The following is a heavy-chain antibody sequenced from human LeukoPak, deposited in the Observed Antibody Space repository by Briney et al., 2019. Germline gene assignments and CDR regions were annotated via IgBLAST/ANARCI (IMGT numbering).Heavy chain of an antibody. V-gene: IGHV3-7*01. CDR3: ARDGTAPGLYFDL. CDR2: INQNGGET. Sequence: GGSLKLSCAVSGFTFSDFWMNWVRRSPGKGLEWVASINQNGGETSYVDSVKGRFTISRDNPKNSLYLQMSSLRAEDTAVYYCARDGTAPGLYFDLWGQGTLVTVSS. CDR1: GFTFSDFW. D-gene: IGHD6-13*01. J-gene: IGHJ4*01.